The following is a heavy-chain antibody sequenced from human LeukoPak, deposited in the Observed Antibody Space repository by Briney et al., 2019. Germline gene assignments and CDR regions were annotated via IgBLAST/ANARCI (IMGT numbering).Heavy chain of an antibody. CDR1: GGSVSSGSYY. CDR2: IYYSGST. CDR3: ARGRFPYSSSWYAGYFDY. V-gene: IGHV4-61*01. D-gene: IGHD6-13*01. J-gene: IGHJ4*02. Sequence: SETLSLTCTVSGGSVSSGSYYWSWIRQPPGKGLEWIGYIYYSGSTNYNPSLKSRVTISVDTSKNQFSLKLSSVTAADTAVYYCARGRFPYSSSWYAGYFDYWGQGTLVTVSS.